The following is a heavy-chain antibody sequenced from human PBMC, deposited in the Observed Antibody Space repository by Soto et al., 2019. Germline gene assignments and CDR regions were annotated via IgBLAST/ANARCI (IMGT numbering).Heavy chain of an antibody. Sequence: QVQLQESGPGLVKSSETLSLICFVSGEALGSGQSYWNWIRQAPGKGLEGMGHTLFTGATKYSASLKSRITMSVDTSKSQISLTLTSVTAADSATYFCARGRSDSAGSSFGRRMDVWGQGTTVTVSS. CDR3: ARGRSDSAGSSFGRRMDV. CDR1: GEALGSGQSY. V-gene: IGHV4-61*01. J-gene: IGHJ6*02. CDR2: TLFTGAT. D-gene: IGHD3-10*01.